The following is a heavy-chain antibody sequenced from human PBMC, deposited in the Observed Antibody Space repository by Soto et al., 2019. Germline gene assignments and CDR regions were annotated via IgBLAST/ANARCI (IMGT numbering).Heavy chain of an antibody. CDR2: IYYRGNT. D-gene: IGHD6-13*01. V-gene: IGHV4-39*01. CDR3: ARHRDTSSRYLLPDY. Sequence: SETLSLTCTVSGDSISSGGHYWGWIRQPPGKGLEWIGNIYYRGNTYYNPSLRSRVTISVDTSKNQLSLKVTSLTVADTAVYYCARHRDTSSRYLLPDYWGQGILVTVSS. CDR1: GDSISSGGHY. J-gene: IGHJ4*02.